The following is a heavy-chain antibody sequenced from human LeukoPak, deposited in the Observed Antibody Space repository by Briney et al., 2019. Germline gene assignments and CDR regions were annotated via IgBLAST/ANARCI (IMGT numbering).Heavy chain of an antibody. Sequence: SETLSLTCAVYGGSFSGYYWSWIRQPPGKGLEWIGEINHSGSTNYNPSLKSRVTISVDTSKNQFSLKLSSVTAADTAVYYCARMRGSGSYLAWFDPWGQGTLVTVSS. J-gene: IGHJ5*02. V-gene: IGHV4-34*01. CDR1: GGSFSGYY. D-gene: IGHD3-10*01. CDR3: ARMRGSGSYLAWFDP. CDR2: INHSGST.